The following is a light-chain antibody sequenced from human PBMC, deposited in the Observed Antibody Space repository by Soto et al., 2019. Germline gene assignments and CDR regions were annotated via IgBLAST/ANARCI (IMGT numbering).Light chain of an antibody. CDR2: GGS. V-gene: IGKV1-39*01. CDR3: QQSYNIPFT. J-gene: IGKJ3*01. Sequence: DIQMTQSPSSLAASVGERVTITCRASQNIHSFLNWYQQKPGKAPQVLIYGGSALQSGVPSRFSGSGSGTDFTLTISSLQPEDFASYLCQQSYNIPFTFGPGTKVDIK. CDR1: QNIHSF.